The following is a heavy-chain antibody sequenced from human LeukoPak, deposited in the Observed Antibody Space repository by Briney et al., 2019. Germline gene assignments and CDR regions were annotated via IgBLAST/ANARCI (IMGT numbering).Heavy chain of an antibody. J-gene: IGHJ4*02. Sequence: PSATLSLPCSGSGGPIRGDYWGRIRQPPGKGLEWIGHIYSSGSTNYNPSLKSRVTISVDTSKNHFSLKLTSVTAADTAVYYCARVVIAAAAHYFDYWGQGSLVTVSS. CDR3: ARVVIAAAAHYFDY. V-gene: IGHV4-4*09. CDR1: GGPIRGDY. D-gene: IGHD6-13*01. CDR2: IYSSGST.